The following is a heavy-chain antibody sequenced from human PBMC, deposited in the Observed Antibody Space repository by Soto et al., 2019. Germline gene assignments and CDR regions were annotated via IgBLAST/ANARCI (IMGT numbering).Heavy chain of an antibody. V-gene: IGHV1-3*01. Sequence: ASVKVSCKASGYTFTTHAMHWVGQAPGQSLEWMGWINGATGQAKHSQRLQGRGNITRDRSVSPTYMELSSLRSEDTAGYYCARGKGMEENYYYYGLDIWGQGTTVTV. D-gene: IGHD1-1*01. CDR2: INGATGQA. CDR3: ARGKGMEENYYYYGLDI. J-gene: IGHJ6*02. CDR1: GYTFTTHA.